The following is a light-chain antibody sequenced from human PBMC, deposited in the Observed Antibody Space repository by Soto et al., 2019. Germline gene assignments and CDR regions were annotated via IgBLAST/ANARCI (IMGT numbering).Light chain of an antibody. V-gene: IGKV3-11*01. J-gene: IGKJ4*01. CDR2: DAS. CDR3: KHRSNWPT. CDR1: QSVSGN. Sequence: EIVLTQSPATLSLSPGERATLSCRASQSVSGNFVWYQQKPGQAPRLLIYDASNRATGIPARFSGSGSGTEFTLTISSLEPEDFAVYYCKHRSNWPTFGGGTKVEIK.